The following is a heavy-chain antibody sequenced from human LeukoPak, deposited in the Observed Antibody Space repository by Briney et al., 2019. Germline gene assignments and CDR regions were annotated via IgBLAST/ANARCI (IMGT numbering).Heavy chain of an antibody. CDR3: ATLGAPIDY. CDR2: INHSGST. J-gene: IGHJ4*02. CDR1: GGSFSGYY. Sequence: SETLSLTCAVYGGSFSGYYWSWIRQPPGKGLEWIGEINHSGSTNYNPSLKSRVTISVDTSKNQFSLKLSSVTAADTAVYYCATLGAPIDYWGQGTLVTVSS. D-gene: IGHD1-26*01. V-gene: IGHV4-34*01.